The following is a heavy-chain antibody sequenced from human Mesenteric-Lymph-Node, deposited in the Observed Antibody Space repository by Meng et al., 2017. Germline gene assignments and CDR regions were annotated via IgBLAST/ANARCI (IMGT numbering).Heavy chain of an antibody. CDR3: ATEVNIGLGY. CDR2: INGGNDNT. Sequence: VHLVQAWAEVKEPGASVKVSGKAYGIRFTTYGIHWVRQAPGQRLEWMGWINGGNDNTKYSQKFQGRVTITVDTSATTAYMDLSSLRSEDTAVYYCATEVNIGLGYWGQGTLVTVSS. CDR1: GIRFTTYG. D-gene: IGHD7-27*01. J-gene: IGHJ4*02. V-gene: IGHV1-3*01.